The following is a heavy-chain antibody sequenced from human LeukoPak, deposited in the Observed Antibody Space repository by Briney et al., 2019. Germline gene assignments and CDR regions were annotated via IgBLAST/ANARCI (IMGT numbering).Heavy chain of an antibody. J-gene: IGHJ4*02. CDR1: GGSFSGYY. CDR3: ARQGGYSSGWSTVDY. V-gene: IGHV4-34*01. D-gene: IGHD6-19*01. CDR2: IYYSGST. Sequence: SETLSLTCAVYGGSFSGYYWSWIRQPPGKGLEWIGSIYYSGSTYYNPSLKSRVTISVDTSKNQFSLKLSSVTAADTAVYYCARQGGYSSGWSTVDYWGQGTLVTVSS.